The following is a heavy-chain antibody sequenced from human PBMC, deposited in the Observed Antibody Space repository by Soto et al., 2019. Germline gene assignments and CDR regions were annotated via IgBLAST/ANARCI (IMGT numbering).Heavy chain of an antibody. J-gene: IGHJ6*02. D-gene: IGHD5-12*01. V-gene: IGHV4-61*01. CDR2: IYYSGST. CDR1: GGAVSSGSYY. Sequence: PSETLSLTCTFSGGAVSSGSYYWSWIRQPPGKGLEWIGYIYYSGSTNYTPSLKSRVTISVDTSKNQFSLKLSSVTAADTAVYYCARGRGYDFYYGMDVWGQGTTVTVSS. CDR3: ARGRGYDFYYGMDV.